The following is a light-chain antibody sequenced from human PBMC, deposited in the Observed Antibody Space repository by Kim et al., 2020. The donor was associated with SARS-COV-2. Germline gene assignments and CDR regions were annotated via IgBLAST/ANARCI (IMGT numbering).Light chain of an antibody. V-gene: IGKV3-20*01. CDR1: QSVSSSY. Sequence: EIVLTQSPGTLSLSPGERATLSCRASQSVSSSYLAWYQQKPGQAPRLLIYGASSRAIGIPDRFSGSGSGTDFTLTISRLEPEDFAVYYCQQYGSSPDTFGQGTKLEI. CDR2: GAS. J-gene: IGKJ2*01. CDR3: QQYGSSPDT.